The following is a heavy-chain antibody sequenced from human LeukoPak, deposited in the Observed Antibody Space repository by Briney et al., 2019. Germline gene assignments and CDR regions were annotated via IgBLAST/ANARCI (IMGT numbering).Heavy chain of an antibody. V-gene: IGHV1-2*02. Sequence: ASVKVSCKASGYTFTGYYMHWVRQAPGQGLEWMGWINPNSGGTNYAQKFQGRVTMTRDTSISTAYMELSRLRSDDTAVYYCARELVPAALYWYFDLWGRGTLVTVSS. CDR2: INPNSGGT. CDR1: GYTFTGYY. D-gene: IGHD2-2*01. J-gene: IGHJ2*01. CDR3: ARELVPAALYWYFDL.